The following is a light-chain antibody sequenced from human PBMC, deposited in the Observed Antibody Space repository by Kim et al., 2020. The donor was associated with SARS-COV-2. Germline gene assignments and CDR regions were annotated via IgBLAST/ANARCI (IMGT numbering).Light chain of an antibody. Sequence: QSALTQPASVSGSSGQSITISCTGTSSDVGSYDFVSWYQRHPGKAPKLMIYEVTKRPSGVSNRFSGSKSGNTASLTISGLQAEDEADYYCCSYAGSTTWVFSGGTKLTVL. J-gene: IGLJ3*02. CDR1: SSDVGSYDF. CDR3: CSYAGSTTWV. V-gene: IGLV2-23*02. CDR2: EVT.